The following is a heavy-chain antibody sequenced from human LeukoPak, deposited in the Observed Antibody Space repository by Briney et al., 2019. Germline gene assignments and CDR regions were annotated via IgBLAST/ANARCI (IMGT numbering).Heavy chain of an antibody. D-gene: IGHD3-16*02. Sequence: AASVKVSCKASGYTFTSYDINWVRQATGQGLEWMGWMNPNSGNTGYAQKFQGRVTMTRNTSISTAYMELSSLRSEDTAVYYYARAPYRNYGMDVWGQGTTVTVSS. J-gene: IGHJ6*02. CDR1: GYTFTSYD. CDR2: MNPNSGNT. CDR3: ARAPYRNYGMDV. V-gene: IGHV1-8*01.